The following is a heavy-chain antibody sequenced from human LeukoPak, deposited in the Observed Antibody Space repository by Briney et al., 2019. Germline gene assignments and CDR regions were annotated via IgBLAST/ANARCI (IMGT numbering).Heavy chain of an antibody. J-gene: IGHJ4*02. CDR1: GFTFSSYA. D-gene: IGHD6-19*01. V-gene: IGHV3-23*01. Sequence: GGSLRLSCAASGFTFSSYAMSWVRQAPGKELEWVSAISGSGGSTYYADSVKGRFTISRDNSKNTLYLQMNSLRAEDTAVYYCAKASSDSSGWYLGFDYWGQGTLVTVSS. CDR3: AKASSDSSGWYLGFDY. CDR2: ISGSGGST.